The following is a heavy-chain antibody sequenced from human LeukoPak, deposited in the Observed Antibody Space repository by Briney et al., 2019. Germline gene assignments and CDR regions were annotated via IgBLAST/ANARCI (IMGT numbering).Heavy chain of an antibody. CDR1: GFTFNSYS. CDR2: ISSSSSYI. Sequence: GGSVRLSCAASGFTFNSYSMNEVRQAPGKGLEWVSSISSSSSYIYYANSVKGRFTISRDNAKNSLYLQMNSLRAEDTAVYYCARVRDIVVVPSPFDYYYGMDVWGQGTTVTVSS. J-gene: IGHJ6*02. CDR3: ARVRDIVVVPSPFDYYYGMDV. D-gene: IGHD2-2*01. V-gene: IGHV3-21*01.